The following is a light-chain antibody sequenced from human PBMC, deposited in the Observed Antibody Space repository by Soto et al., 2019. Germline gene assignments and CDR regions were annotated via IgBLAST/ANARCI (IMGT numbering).Light chain of an antibody. V-gene: IGKV3-15*01. CDR2: GAS. CDR3: HQYNNWPPLT. CDR1: QSGSSN. J-gene: IGKJ4*01. Sequence: EIVMTQSPATLSVSPGERATLACRASQSGSSNLAWYQQKPGQAPRLIIYGASTRATGNPARFSGSGSGTEFTLTNSSLQSEDFADYYCHQYNNWPPLTFGGGNKVEIK.